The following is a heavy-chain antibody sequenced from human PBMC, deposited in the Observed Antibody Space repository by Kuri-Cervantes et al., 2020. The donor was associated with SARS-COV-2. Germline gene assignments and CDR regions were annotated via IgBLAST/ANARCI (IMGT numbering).Heavy chain of an antibody. CDR3: ARARIAAAFVDY. D-gene: IGHD6-13*01. CDR1: GDSISSSSYY. V-gene: IGHV4-39*07. CDR2: INHSGST. Sequence: SETLSLTCTVSGDSISSSSYYWGWIRQPPGKGLEWIGEINHSGSTNYNPSLKSRVTISVDTSKNQFSLKLSSVTAADTAVYYCARARIAAAFVDYWGQGTLVTVSS. J-gene: IGHJ4*02.